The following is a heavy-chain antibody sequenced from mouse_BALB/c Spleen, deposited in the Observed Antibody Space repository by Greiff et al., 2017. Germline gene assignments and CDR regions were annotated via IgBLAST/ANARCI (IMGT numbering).Heavy chain of an antibody. D-gene: IGHD2-14*01. V-gene: IGHV14-3*02. CDR1: GFNIKDTY. Sequence: VQLQQSGAELVKPGASVKLSCTASGFNIKDTYMHWVKQRPEQGLEWIGRIDPANGNTKYDPKFQGKATITADTSSNTAYLQLSSLTSEDTAVYYCARYRYDYAMDYWGQGTSVTVSS. CDR3: ARYRYDYAMDY. CDR2: IDPANGNT. J-gene: IGHJ4*01.